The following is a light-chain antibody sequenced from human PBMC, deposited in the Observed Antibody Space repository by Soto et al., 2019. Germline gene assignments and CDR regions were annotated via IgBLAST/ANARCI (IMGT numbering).Light chain of an antibody. Sequence: QSALAQPASVSGSPGQSISISCTGTSSDVGRYNFVSWYQQRPGKAPKLIIYDVANRPSGVSTRFSGSKSGNTASLTSSGLQAEDEADYYWSSYTGSTSLVYVFGTGTKLTVL. CDR3: SSYTGSTSLVYV. CDR1: SSDVGRYNF. J-gene: IGLJ1*01. CDR2: DVA. V-gene: IGLV2-14*03.